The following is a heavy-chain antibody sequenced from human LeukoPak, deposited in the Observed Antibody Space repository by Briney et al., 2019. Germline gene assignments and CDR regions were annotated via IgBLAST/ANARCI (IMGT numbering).Heavy chain of an antibody. J-gene: IGHJ4*02. D-gene: IGHD1-14*01. V-gene: IGHV3-66*01. CDR3: ARGATGTAVFFDY. Sequence: GGSLRLSRAASGFTVSTNYMNWVRQAPGKGLEWVSVIYSGGNIYYADSVKGRFTISRDNSKNTLYLQMNSLRAEDTAVYYCARGATGTAVFFDYWGQGTLVTVSS. CDR2: IYSGGNI. CDR1: GFTVSTNY.